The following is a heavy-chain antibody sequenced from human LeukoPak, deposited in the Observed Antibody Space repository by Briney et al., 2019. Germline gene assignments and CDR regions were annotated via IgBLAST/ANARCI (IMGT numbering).Heavy chain of an antibody. CDR2: IYYSGST. CDR3: ARDRTWGLDY. V-gene: IGHV4-59*11. Sequence: SETLSLTCTVSGGSFSSHYWSWIRQPPGKGLEWIGYIYYSGSTNYNPSLKSRVTISVDTSKNQFSLKLSSVTAADTAVYYCARDRTWGLDYWGQGTLVTVSS. J-gene: IGHJ4*02. D-gene: IGHD3-16*01. CDR1: GGSFSSHY.